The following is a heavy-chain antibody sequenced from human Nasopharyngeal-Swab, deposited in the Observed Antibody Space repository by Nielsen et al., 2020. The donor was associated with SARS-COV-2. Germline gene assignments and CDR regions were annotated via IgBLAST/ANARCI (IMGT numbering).Heavy chain of an antibody. Sequence: GGSLRLSCAASGIFVSGNYMNWVRQAPGMGLEWVSVVYAGGSTFYADSVKGRFTISRDNSKNKLYLQMNNLRPEDTAMYYCASPVFGVVSDAFDLWGQGQWSPSLQ. CDR2: VYAGGST. J-gene: IGHJ3*01. CDR1: GIFVSGNY. V-gene: IGHV3-53*01. CDR3: ASPVFGVVSDAFDL. D-gene: IGHD3-3*01.